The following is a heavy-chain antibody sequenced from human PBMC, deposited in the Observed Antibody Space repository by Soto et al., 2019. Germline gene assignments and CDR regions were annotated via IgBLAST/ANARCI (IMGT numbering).Heavy chain of an antibody. CDR3: ARDWNGDKYFDF. V-gene: IGHV3-53*01. CDR1: GITATNGH. CDR2: IYSDDNT. D-gene: IGHD4-17*01. Sequence: DVQLVKSGGGLIQPGGSLRLSCAASGITATNGHMSWVRQAPGKGLEWVSVIYSDDNTYYADSVKGRFTISGDTSKNTVYLQMNSLRDEDTAVYYCARDWNGDKYFDFWDQGSLVTVSS. J-gene: IGHJ4*02.